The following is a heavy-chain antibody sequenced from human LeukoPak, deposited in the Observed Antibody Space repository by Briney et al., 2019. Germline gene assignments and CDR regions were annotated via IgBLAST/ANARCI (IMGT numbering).Heavy chain of an antibody. CDR3: AKSNGYGLIDI. CDR2: IFYSGST. Sequence: PSETLSLTCAVYGGSFSGYYWGWVRQPPGKALEWIGNIFYSGSTYYSPSLKSRVTISLDTSRNQFSLKLNSVTAADTAVYYCAKSNGYGLIDIWGQGTIVTVSS. V-gene: IGHV4-34*12. D-gene: IGHD3-22*01. J-gene: IGHJ3*02. CDR1: GGSFSGYY.